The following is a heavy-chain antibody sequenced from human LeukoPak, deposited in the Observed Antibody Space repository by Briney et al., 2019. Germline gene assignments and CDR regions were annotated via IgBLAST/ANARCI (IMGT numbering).Heavy chain of an antibody. CDR2: ISWNSGSI. J-gene: IGHJ4*02. D-gene: IGHD2-15*01. CDR3: AKDPGSGEIDY. Sequence: GGSLRLSCAASGFTFDDYAMHWVRQAPGKGLEWASGISWNSGSIGYADSVKGRFTISRDNAKNSLYLQMNSLRAEDTALYYCAKDPGSGEIDYWGQGTLVTVSS. CDR1: GFTFDDYA. V-gene: IGHV3-9*01.